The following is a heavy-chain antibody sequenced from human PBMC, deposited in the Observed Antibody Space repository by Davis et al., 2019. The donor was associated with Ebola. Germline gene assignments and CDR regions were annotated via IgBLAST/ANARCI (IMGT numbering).Heavy chain of an antibody. D-gene: IGHD6-19*01. CDR3: ARDQGEPLSGRDAFDI. J-gene: IGHJ3*02. CDR1: GFTFSSFA. V-gene: IGHV3-23*01. CDR2: ISASGDST. Sequence: GESLKISCAATGFTFSSFAISWVRQAPGKGLEWVSTISASGDSTFYPDSVKGRFTISRDNSKSTVYLQMDSLGAEDTAVYYCARDQGEPLSGRDAFDIWGQGTMVTVSS.